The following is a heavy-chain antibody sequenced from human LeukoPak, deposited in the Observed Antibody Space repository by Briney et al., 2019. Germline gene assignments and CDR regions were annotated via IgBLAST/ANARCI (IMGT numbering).Heavy chain of an antibody. CDR2: INPNSGGT. Sequence: GASVKVSCKASGYTFTGYYMHWVRQAPGQGLEWMGWINPNSGGTNYAQKFQGRVTMTRDTSISTAYMELSRLRSDDTAVYHCAREATGTTFRYYYMDVWGKGTTVTISS. CDR3: AREATGTTFRYYYMDV. J-gene: IGHJ6*03. V-gene: IGHV1-2*02. D-gene: IGHD1-1*01. CDR1: GYTFTGYY.